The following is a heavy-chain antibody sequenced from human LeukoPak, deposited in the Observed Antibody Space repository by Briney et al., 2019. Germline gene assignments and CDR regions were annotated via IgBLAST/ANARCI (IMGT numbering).Heavy chain of an antibody. V-gene: IGHV4-59*01. Sequence: SETLSLTCTVSGGSISSYYWSWIRQPPGKGLEWIGYIYYSGSTNYNPSLKSRVTISVDTSKNQFSLKLSSVTAADTAVCYCARDLGSGWYYFDYWGQGTLVTVSS. CDR3: ARDLGSGWYYFDY. D-gene: IGHD6-19*01. CDR1: GGSISSYY. J-gene: IGHJ4*02. CDR2: IYYSGST.